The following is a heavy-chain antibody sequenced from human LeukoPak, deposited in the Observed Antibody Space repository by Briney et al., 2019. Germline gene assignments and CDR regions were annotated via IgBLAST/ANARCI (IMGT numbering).Heavy chain of an antibody. J-gene: IGHJ6*02. D-gene: IGHD5-18*01. CDR1: GFSFTNFA. V-gene: IGHV3-23*01. Sequence: GGSLRLSCAVSGFSFTNFAFNWVRQAPGKGLEWVSRISSSGGTTDYAVSVKGRFSISRDNSRNTLFLHMNSLRAEDTAIYYCARDLATMVTALGLDVWGQGTTVAVSS. CDR3: ARDLATMVTALGLDV. CDR2: ISSSGGTT.